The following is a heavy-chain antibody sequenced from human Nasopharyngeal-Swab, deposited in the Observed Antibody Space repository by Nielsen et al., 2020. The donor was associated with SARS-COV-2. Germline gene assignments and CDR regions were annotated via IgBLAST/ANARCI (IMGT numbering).Heavy chain of an antibody. CDR1: GYTFTSYA. CDR3: ARDPEGSGREYFDY. D-gene: IGHD3-10*01. CDR2: IIPIFGTA. J-gene: IGHJ4*02. Sequence: SVKVSCKASGYTFTSYAISWVRQAPGQGLEWMGGIIPIFGTANYAQKFQGRVTITADESTSTAYMELSSLRSEDTAVYYCARDPEGSGREYFDYWGQGTLVTVSS. V-gene: IGHV1-69*13.